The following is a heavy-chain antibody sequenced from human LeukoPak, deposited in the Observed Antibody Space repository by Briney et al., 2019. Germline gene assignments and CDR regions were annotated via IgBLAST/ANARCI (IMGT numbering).Heavy chain of an antibody. CDR2: ISAYNGNT. CDR3: ARESGWYYGSGGNDY. J-gene: IGHJ4*02. V-gene: IGHV1-18*01. D-gene: IGHD3-10*01. Sequence: ASVKVSCKASGYTFTSYGISWVRQAPGQGLEWMGWISAYNGNTTYAQKLQGRVTMTRDTSISTAYMELSRLRSDDTAVYYCARESGWYYGSGGNDYWGQGTLVTVSS. CDR1: GYTFTSYG.